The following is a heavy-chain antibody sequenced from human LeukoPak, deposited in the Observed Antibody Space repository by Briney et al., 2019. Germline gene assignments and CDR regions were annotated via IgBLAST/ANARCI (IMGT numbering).Heavy chain of an antibody. CDR3: ARELAAAGYRKFDY. Sequence: SETLSLTCAVSGGSISSSTWWSWVRQPPGRGREGIGAIYLSGSTNYNPSLKGRVTISVDKSKNQFSLKLSSVTAADTAVYYCARELAAAGYRKFDYWGQGTLVTVSS. V-gene: IGHV4-4*02. D-gene: IGHD6-13*01. CDR1: GGSISSSTW. J-gene: IGHJ4*02. CDR2: IYLSGST.